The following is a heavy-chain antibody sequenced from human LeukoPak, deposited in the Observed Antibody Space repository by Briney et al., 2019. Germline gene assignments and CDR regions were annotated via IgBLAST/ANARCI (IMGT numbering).Heavy chain of an antibody. CDR1: GFTFSTYN. CDR3: AKDGSYDFDY. J-gene: IGHJ4*02. Sequence: GGSLRLSCAASGFTFSTYNMNWVRQAPGKGLEWVSAVGGTDGRTYYAAFVKGRFTIYSDNSKNTLYLQMNSLRAEDTAVYYCAKDGSYDFDYWGQGALVTVSS. V-gene: IGHV3-23*01. D-gene: IGHD4-17*01. CDR2: VGGTDGRT.